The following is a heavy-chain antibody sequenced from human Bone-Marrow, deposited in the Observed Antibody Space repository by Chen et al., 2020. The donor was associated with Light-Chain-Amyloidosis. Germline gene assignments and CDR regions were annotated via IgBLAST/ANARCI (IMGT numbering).Heavy chain of an antibody. CDR1: GGSFSGYY. Sequence: QVQLQQWGAGLLKPSETLSLTCAVYGGSFSGYYWSWIRQPPGKGLEWIGEINHSGSTNYNPSLKSRVTISVDTSKNQFSLKLSSVTAADTAVYYCARGGTKCRPKGPYYYYGMDVWGQGTTVTVSS. D-gene: IGHD2-2*01. CDR3: ARGGTKCRPKGPYYYYGMDV. V-gene: IGHV4-34*01. CDR2: INHSGST. J-gene: IGHJ6*02.